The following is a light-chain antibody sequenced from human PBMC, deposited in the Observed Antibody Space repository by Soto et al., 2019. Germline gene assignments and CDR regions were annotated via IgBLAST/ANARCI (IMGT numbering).Light chain of an antibody. CDR1: QSILNY. V-gene: IGKV3-11*01. CDR3: QQRNDWVT. CDR2: DAS. Sequence: EVVLTQSPATLSLSPGETATLSCRASQSILNYLAWYQQKPGHAPRLLIYDASNRATGIPARFSGSRSGPDFILTISSLEPEDSGVYFCQQRNDWVTFGGGTQVEI. J-gene: IGKJ4*01.